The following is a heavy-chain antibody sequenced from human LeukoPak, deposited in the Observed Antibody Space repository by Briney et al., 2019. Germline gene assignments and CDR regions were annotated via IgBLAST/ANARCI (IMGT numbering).Heavy chain of an antibody. CDR1: GFTFSDYY. CDR3: ARAHYGSGRYYYFDY. CDR2: ISSSGSTI. Sequence: GGSLRLPCAASGFTFSDYYMSWIRQAPGKGLEWVSYISSSGSTIYYADSVKGRFTISRDNAKNSLYLQMNSLRAEDTAVYYCARAHYGSGRYYYFDYWGQGTLVTVSS. D-gene: IGHD3-10*01. V-gene: IGHV3-11*01. J-gene: IGHJ4*02.